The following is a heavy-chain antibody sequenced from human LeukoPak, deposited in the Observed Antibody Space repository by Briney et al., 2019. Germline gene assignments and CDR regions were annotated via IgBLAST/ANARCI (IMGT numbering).Heavy chain of an antibody. CDR2: ISYDGSNK. Sequence: GRSLRLSCAASGFTFSSYAMHWVRQAPGKGLEWVAVISYDGSNKYYADSVKGRFTISRDNSKNTLYLQMNSLRAEDTAVYYCARAREWLLLTYYFDYWGQGTLVTVSS. D-gene: IGHD3-22*01. CDR1: GFTFSSYA. J-gene: IGHJ4*02. CDR3: ARAREWLLLTYYFDY. V-gene: IGHV3-30-3*01.